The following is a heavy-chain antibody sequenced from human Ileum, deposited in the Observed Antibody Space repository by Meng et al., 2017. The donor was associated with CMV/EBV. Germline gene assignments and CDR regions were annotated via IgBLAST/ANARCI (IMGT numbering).Heavy chain of an antibody. CDR3: GRGGSTYFDY. CDR1: GFTFSSYW. J-gene: IGHJ4*02. CDR2: IYSDGSST. Sequence: ETLSLTCAASGFTFSSYWMHWVRQAPGKGLVWVSRIYSDGSSTNYADSVKGRFTMSRDNARNTLYLQMNSLRAEDTAVYYCGRGGSTYFDYWGQGTLVTVSS. D-gene: IGHD6-13*01. V-gene: IGHV3-74*01.